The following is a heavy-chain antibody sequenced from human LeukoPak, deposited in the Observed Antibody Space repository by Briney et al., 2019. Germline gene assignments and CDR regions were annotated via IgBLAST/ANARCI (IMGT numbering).Heavy chain of an antibody. CDR3: AKGMTTGPRSVYHYMDV. J-gene: IGHJ6*03. Sequence: TGGSLRLSCAASGFAFSSYGMHWVRQAPGKGLEWLSLLWYDGSNEYYADSVKGRFTISRDNSKNTLYLQMNSLRAEDTAVYYCAKGMTTGPRSVYHYMDVWGKGTTVTVSS. CDR1: GFAFSSYG. CDR2: LWYDGSNE. D-gene: IGHD4-17*01. V-gene: IGHV3-33*06.